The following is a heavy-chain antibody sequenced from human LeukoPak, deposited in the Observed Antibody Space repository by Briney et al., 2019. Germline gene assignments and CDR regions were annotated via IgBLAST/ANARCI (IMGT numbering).Heavy chain of an antibody. D-gene: IGHD3-22*01. V-gene: IGHV4-4*07. CDR2: IYSSGGT. Sequence: PSETLSLTCTVSGGSISSYYWTWIRQPAGKGLEWIGRIYSSGGTKYHPSLNSRVTIAADTSRNQFSLELSSVTAADTAVYYCARGTTYESGTDYYFNYWGQGTLVTVSS. CDR1: GGSISSYY. J-gene: IGHJ4*02. CDR3: ARGTTYESGTDYYFNY.